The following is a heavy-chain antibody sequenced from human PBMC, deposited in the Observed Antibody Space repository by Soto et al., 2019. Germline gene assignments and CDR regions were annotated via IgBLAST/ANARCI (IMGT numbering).Heavy chain of an antibody. D-gene: IGHD2-2*01. J-gene: IGHJ4*02. V-gene: IGHV4-59*01. CDR2: IYYSRST. Sequence: QVQLQESGPGLVKPSETLSLTCTVSGGSISSYYWSWIRQPPGKGLEWIGYIYYSRSTNYNPSLKSRATISVDTSKNQFSLKLSSVTAADTAVYYCARNGVLGAVYFDYWVQGTLVTVAS. CDR3: ARNGVLGAVYFDY. CDR1: GGSISSYY.